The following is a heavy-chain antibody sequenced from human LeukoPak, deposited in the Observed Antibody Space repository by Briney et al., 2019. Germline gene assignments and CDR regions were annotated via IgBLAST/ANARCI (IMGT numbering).Heavy chain of an antibody. CDR1: GFTFNDYY. Sequence: GGPLSLSCAASGFTFNDYYMVWIRQAPGKGLEWLSYINIGGTNTHYADSVKGRFTNSRDNAKKSLYLEMDNLRAEDTAVYYCATDGAGFDTWGQGVLVTVSS. J-gene: IGHJ5*02. CDR3: ATDGAGFDT. CDR2: INIGGTNT. V-gene: IGHV3-11*01.